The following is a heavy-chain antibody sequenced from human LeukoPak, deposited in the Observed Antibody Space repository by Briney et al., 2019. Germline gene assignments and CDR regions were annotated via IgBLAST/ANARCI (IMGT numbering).Heavy chain of an antibody. CDR3: AKGLKYYDFWSGYPLYMDV. D-gene: IGHD3-3*01. CDR2: ISGSGGST. CDR1: GFTFSSYA. V-gene: IGHV3-23*01. Sequence: GGSLRLSSAASGFTFSSYAMSWVRQAPGKGLEWVSAISGSGGSTYYADSVKGRFTISRDNSKNTLYLQMNCLRAEDTAVYYCAKGLKYYDFWSGYPLYMDVWGKGTTVTVSS. J-gene: IGHJ6*03.